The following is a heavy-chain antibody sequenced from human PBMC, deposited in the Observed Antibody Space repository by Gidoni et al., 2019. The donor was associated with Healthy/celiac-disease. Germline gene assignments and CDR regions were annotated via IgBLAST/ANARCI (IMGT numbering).Heavy chain of an antibody. CDR3: AKDLMVRGLGMDV. CDR2: ISYDGSNK. J-gene: IGHJ6*02. CDR1: GFTFSSYG. Sequence: QVQLVESGGGVVQPGRSLRLSCAASGFTFSSYGMHWVRQAPGKGLEWVAVISYDGSNKYYADSVKGRFTISRDNSKNTLYLQMNSLRAEDTAVYYCAKDLMVRGLGMDVWGQGTTVTVSS. D-gene: IGHD3-10*01. V-gene: IGHV3-30*18.